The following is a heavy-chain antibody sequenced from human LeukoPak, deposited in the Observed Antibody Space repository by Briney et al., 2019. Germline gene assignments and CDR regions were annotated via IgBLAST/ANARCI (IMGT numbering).Heavy chain of an antibody. CDR3: ARVWFGESPPYNWFDP. D-gene: IGHD3-10*01. J-gene: IGHJ5*02. CDR2: INPNSGGT. CDR1: GYTFTGYY. Sequence: ASVKVSCKASGYTFTGYYMHWVRQAPGQGLEWMGWINPNSGGTNYAQKFQGRVTMTRDTSISTAYMELSRLRSDDTAVYYCARVWFGESPPYNWFDPWGQGTLVTVSS. V-gene: IGHV1-2*02.